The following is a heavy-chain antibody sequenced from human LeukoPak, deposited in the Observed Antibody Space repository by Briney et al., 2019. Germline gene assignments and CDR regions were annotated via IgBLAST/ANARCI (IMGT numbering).Heavy chain of an antibody. Sequence: ASVEVSCKASGYTFTSYGISWVRQATGQGLEWMGWMNPNSGNTGYAQKFQGRVTITRNTSISTAYMELSSLRSEDTAVYYCARGSTSDFWSGYQYYCYYMDVWGKGTTVTVSS. CDR1: GYTFTSYG. CDR2: MNPNSGNT. V-gene: IGHV1-8*03. J-gene: IGHJ6*03. D-gene: IGHD3-3*01. CDR3: ARGSTSDFWSGYQYYCYYMDV.